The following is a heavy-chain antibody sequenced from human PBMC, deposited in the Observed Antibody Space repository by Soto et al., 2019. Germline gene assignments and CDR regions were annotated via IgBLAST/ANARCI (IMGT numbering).Heavy chain of an antibody. CDR1: AGTLSNYP. J-gene: IGHJ4*02. CDR3: ASWRGGTFDY. D-gene: IGHD3-10*01. CDR2: INHSGST. Sequence: SLTLRLTWAAYAGTLSNYPWSLIRQLLGKWLEWIGEINHSGSTNYNPSLKSRVTMSVDTSKNQFSLKLSSVTAADTAVYYCASWRGGTFDYWGQGTLVTVSS. V-gene: IGHV4-34*01.